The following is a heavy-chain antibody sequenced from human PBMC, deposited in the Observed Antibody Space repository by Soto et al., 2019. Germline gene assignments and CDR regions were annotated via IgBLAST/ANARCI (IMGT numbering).Heavy chain of an antibody. V-gene: IGHV1-3*01. CDR2: INAGNGNT. CDR1: GYTFTSYA. CDR3: ARDPDYDFWSGYYRATYGMDV. D-gene: IGHD3-3*01. J-gene: IGHJ6*02. Sequence: GDSGKVSCKASGYTFTSYAMHWVRQAPGQRLEWMGWINAGNGNTKYSQKFQGRVTITRDTSASTAYMELSSLRSEDTAVYYCARDPDYDFWSGYYRATYGMDVWGQGTTVTVSS.